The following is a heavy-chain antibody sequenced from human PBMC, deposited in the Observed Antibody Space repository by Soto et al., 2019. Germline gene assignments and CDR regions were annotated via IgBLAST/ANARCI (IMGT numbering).Heavy chain of an antibody. CDR3: AKDILRVVVTKHDAFDI. V-gene: IGHV3-15*07. J-gene: IGHJ3*02. CDR2: IKSKTDGGTT. D-gene: IGHD2-21*02. CDR1: GFTFSNAW. Sequence: PGGSLRLSCAASGFTFSNAWMNWVRQAPGKGLEWVGRIKSKTDGGTTDYAAPVKGRFTISRDDSKNTLYLQMNSLKTEDTAVYYCAKDILRVVVTKHDAFDIRGQGTMVTVSS.